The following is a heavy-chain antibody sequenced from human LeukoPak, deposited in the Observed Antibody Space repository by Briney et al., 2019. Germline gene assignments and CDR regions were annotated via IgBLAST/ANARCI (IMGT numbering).Heavy chain of an antibody. CDR2: INPNSGGT. D-gene: IGHD2-21*02. V-gene: IGHV1-2*02. CDR3: AVNLAYCGGDCYPFDAFDI. CDR1: GYTFTGYY. Sequence: ASVKVSCKASGYTFTGYYMHWVRQAPGQGLEWMGWINPNSGGTNYAQKFQGRDTMTRDTSISTAYMELSRLRSDDTAVYYCAVNLAYCGGDCYPFDAFDIWGQGTMVTVSS. J-gene: IGHJ3*02.